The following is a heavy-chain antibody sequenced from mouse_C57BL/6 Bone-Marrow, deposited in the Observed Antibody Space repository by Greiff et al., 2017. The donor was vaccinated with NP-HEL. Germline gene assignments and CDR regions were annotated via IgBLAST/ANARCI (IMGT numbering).Heavy chain of an antibody. CDR2: IHPNSGST. J-gene: IGHJ4*01. CDR1: GYTFTSYW. D-gene: IGHD2-2*01. CDR3: ARGGWLPWVDY. V-gene: IGHV1-64*01. Sequence: VKLQQPGAELVKPGASVKLSCKASGYTFTSYWMHWVKQRPGQGLEWIGMIHPNSGSTNYNEKFKSKATLTVDKSSSTAYMQLSSLTSEDSAVYYCARGGWLPWVDYWGQGTSVTVSS.